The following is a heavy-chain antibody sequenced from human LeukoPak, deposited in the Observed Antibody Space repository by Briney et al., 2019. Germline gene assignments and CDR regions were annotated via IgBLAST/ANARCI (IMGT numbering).Heavy chain of an antibody. Sequence: AAVKVSCKASGGTFISYAISGGREAPGEGGEWGGGIIHIFVQANYAQQFQGRVTIPADESTRTGYMELSSLRSEDTAVYYCARDRSPVDGEAPTDYWGQGTLVTVSS. D-gene: IGHD3-10*01. CDR1: GGTFISYA. CDR3: ARDRSPVDGEAPTDY. V-gene: IGHV1-69*13. J-gene: IGHJ4*02. CDR2: IIHIFVQA.